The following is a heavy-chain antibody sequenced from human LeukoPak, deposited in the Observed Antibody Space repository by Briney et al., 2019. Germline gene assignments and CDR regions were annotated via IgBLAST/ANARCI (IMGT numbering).Heavy chain of an antibody. CDR3: ARDPRGQWLVLGYYGMDV. J-gene: IGHJ6*02. D-gene: IGHD6-19*01. Sequence: SETLSLTCAVSGGSISSSNWWSWVRQPPGKGLEWIGEIYHSGSTNYNPSLKSRVTISVDKSKNQFSLKLSSVTAADTAVYYCARDPRGQWLVLGYYGMDVWGQGTTVTVSS. CDR2: IYHSGST. CDR1: GGSISSSNW. V-gene: IGHV4-4*02.